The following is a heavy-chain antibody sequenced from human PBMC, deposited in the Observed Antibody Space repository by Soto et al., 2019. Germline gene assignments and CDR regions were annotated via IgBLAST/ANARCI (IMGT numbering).Heavy chain of an antibody. CDR2: IIPIFGTA. CDR3: ARDLRMTTVTYYYYMDV. CDR1: GGTFSSYA. J-gene: IGHJ6*03. Sequence: ASVKVSCKASGGTFSSYAISWVRQAPGQGLEWMGGIIPIFGTANYAQKFQGRVTITADESTSTAYMELSSLRSEDTAVYYCARDLRMTTVTYYYYMDVWGKGTTVTVSS. V-gene: IGHV1-69*13. D-gene: IGHD4-4*01.